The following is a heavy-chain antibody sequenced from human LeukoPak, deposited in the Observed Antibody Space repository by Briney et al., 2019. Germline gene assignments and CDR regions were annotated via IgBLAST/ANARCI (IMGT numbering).Heavy chain of an antibody. J-gene: IGHJ4*02. D-gene: IGHD3-16*02. CDR2: ILEDGTIQ. CDR3: AREKLYYDYVWGSYRESYSFDS. CDR1: GFTFRNYM. Sequence: GGSLRLSCAASGFTFRNYMMHWVRQAPGKGLDWVAVILEDGTIQHYADSVKGRFTISRDNSRNTVFLQMNSLRGEDTAVYYCAREKLYYDYVWGSYRESYSFDSWGQGTLVTVSS. V-gene: IGHV3-30*04.